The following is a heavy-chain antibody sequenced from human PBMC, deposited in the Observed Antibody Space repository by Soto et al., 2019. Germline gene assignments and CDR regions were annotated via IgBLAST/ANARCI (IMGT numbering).Heavy chain of an antibody. CDR1: GGSISSGGYY. V-gene: IGHV4-31*03. CDR3: ARARFDMYSGGDCPDSNWFDP. Sequence: QVQLQESGPGLVKPSQTLSLTCTVSGGSISSGGYYWSWIRQHPGKGLEWIGYIYYSGSTYYNPSLKSRVTIPVDTSMNQFSLKLSSGTAADTAVYYCARARFDMYSGGDCPDSNWFDPWGQGTLVTVSS. CDR2: IYYSGST. D-gene: IGHD2-21*02. J-gene: IGHJ5*02.